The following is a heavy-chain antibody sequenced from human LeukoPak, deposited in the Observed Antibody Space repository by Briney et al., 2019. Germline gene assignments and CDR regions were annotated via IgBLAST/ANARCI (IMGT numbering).Heavy chain of an antibody. V-gene: IGHV3-30*03. D-gene: IGHD3-10*01. CDR3: ARDRGAQRGYYGMGV. J-gene: IGHJ6*02. CDR2: ISHDGSNK. CDR1: GFTFSSYG. Sequence: GRSLRLSCAASGFTFSSYGMHWVRQAPGKGLEWVAVISHDGSNKYYADSVKGRFTISRDNSKNTLYLQMSSLRAEDTAVYYCARDRGAQRGYYGMGVWGQGTTVTVSS.